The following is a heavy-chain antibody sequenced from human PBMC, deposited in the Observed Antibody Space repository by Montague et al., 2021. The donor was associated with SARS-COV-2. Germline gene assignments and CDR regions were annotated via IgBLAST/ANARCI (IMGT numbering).Heavy chain of an antibody. CDR1: GGSIDSGGFF. CDR3: ARDFWGYGETDN. Sequence: TLSLTCTVSGGSIDSGGFFWIWIRQHPGKGLEGFGYIYYSGNTXYTPSLKSRVTISVYTSKNQFSLKLSSVTAEDAALYYCARDFWGYGETDNWGQGTLVTVSS. J-gene: IGHJ4*02. CDR2: IYYSGNT. V-gene: IGHV4-31*03. D-gene: IGHD4-17*01.